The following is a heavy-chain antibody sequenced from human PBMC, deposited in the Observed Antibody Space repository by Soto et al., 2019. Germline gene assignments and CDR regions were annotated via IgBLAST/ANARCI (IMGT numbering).Heavy chain of an antibody. Sequence: PSETLSLTCAVYGGFLSESYWTWIRQPPGKGLEWIGEINHVGGTNYNPSLKSRVTMSVDTSQNQFSLRLISVTAADTAMYFCVRIRSQSPSSVLWLDPWVQGSPVT. CDR1: GGFLSESY. CDR2: INHVGGT. J-gene: IGHJ5*02. V-gene: IGHV4-34*01. D-gene: IGHD3-16*01. CDR3: VRIRSQSPSSVLWLDP.